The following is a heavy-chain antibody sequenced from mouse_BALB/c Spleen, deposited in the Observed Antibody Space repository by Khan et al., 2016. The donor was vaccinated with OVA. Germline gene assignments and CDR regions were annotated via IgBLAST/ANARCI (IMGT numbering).Heavy chain of an antibody. V-gene: IGHV2-9*02. CDR3: ARLEDK. CDR2: IWAGGST. CDR1: GFSLTSYG. D-gene: IGHD3-3*01. J-gene: IGHJ2*01. Sequence: QVQLKESGPGLVAPSQSLYITCTVSGFSLTSYGVHWVRQPPGKGLEWLGVIWAGGSTNYNSALMYRLSTSNDNTKRQVVLKKKSQQTDDATIYYCARLEDKWGQGTNLTVSS.